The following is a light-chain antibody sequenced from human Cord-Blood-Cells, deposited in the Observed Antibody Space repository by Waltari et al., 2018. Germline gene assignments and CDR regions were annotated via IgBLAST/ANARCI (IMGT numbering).Light chain of an antibody. Sequence: QSALTQPVSVSGSPGQSITITCTVTSSDVGGYNYVSWYQQHPGKAPKLMIYDVSNWPSGVSNRFSGSKSGNTASLTISGLQAEDEADYYCSSYTSSSTYVFGTGTKVTVL. CDR1: SSDVGGYNY. CDR3: SSYTSSSTYV. J-gene: IGLJ1*01. V-gene: IGLV2-14*01. CDR2: DVS.